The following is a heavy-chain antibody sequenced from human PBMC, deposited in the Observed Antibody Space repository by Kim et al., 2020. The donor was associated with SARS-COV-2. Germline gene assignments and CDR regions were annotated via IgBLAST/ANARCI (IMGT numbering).Heavy chain of an antibody. CDR2: IIPIFGTA. CDR1: GGTFSSYA. D-gene: IGHD5-18*01. Sequence: SVKVSCKASGGTFSSYAISWVRQAPGQGLEWMGGIIPIFGTANYAQKFQGRVTITADESTSTAYMELSSLRSEDTAVYYCARDQWIQLWAHYYYYGMDVWGQGTTVTVSS. CDR3: ARDQWIQLWAHYYYYGMDV. V-gene: IGHV1-69*13. J-gene: IGHJ6*02.